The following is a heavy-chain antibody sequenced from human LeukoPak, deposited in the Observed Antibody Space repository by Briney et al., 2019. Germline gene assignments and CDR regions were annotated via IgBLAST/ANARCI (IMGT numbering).Heavy chain of an antibody. V-gene: IGHV3-53*01. CDR1: GFNVSSNY. J-gene: IGHJ4*02. CDR3: ARVYCSGGSCYSYFDY. D-gene: IGHD2-15*01. Sequence: GGSLRLSCAASGFNVSSNYMSWVRQAPGKGLEWVSVIYSGGRTYYADPVKGRFTISRDNSKNTVYLQMNSLRAEDTAVYYCARVYCSGGSCYSYFDYWGQGTLVTVSS. CDR2: IYSGGRT.